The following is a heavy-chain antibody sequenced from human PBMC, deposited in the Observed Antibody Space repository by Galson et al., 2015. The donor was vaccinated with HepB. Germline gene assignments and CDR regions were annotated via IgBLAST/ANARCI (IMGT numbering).Heavy chain of an antibody. CDR1: GFTFSSYS. J-gene: IGHJ5*02. D-gene: IGHD6-13*01. CDR2: ISSSSSTI. V-gene: IGHV3-48*04. CDR3: ARDRRIAAAGIVPWFDP. Sequence: SLRLSCAASGFTFSSYSMNWVRQAPGKGLEWVSYISSSSSTIYYADSEKGRFTISRDNAKNSLYLQMNSLRAEDTAVYYCARDRRIAAAGIVPWFDPWGQGTLVTVSS.